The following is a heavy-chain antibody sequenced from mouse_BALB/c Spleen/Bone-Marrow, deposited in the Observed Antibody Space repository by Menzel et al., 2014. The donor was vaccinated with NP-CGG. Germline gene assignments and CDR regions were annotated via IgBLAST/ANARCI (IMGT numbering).Heavy chain of an antibody. D-gene: IGHD2-14*01. Sequence: EVQLQQSGAELVRPGASVKISCKAFGYTFTNQHINWVKQRPGQGLDWIGYINPYNDYTSYNQKFKGKATLTVDKSSSTAYMELSGLTSEDSAVYYCARRYRYDGLGNYAMDYWVQGTSVTVSS. V-gene: IGHV1S45*01. CDR3: ARRYRYDGLGNYAMDY. J-gene: IGHJ4*01. CDR2: INPYNDYT. CDR1: GYTFTNQH.